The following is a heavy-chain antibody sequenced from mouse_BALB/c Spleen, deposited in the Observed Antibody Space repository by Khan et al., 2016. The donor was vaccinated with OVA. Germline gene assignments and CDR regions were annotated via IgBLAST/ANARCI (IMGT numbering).Heavy chain of an antibody. J-gene: IGHJ1*01. V-gene: IGHV3-2*02. Sequence: DVQLQESGPGLVKPSQSLSLTCTVTGYSITSDYAWNWIRQFPGNKLEWMAYISYSGSTRSNPSLNSRISITRDTSKNQFFLQLNSVTTEDTATYYCARRYYYGQWYFDVWGAGTTVTVSS. D-gene: IGHD1-1*01. CDR3: ARRYYYGQWYFDV. CDR2: ISYSGST. CDR1: GYSITSDYA.